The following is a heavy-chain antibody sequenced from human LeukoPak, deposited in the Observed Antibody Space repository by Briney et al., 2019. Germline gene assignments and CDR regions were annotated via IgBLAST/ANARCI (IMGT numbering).Heavy chain of an antibody. CDR2: ISNDGGGT. D-gene: IGHD3-22*01. CDR1: GFIFNNNG. CDR3: AKGSSGYFFDL. J-gene: IGHJ4*02. V-gene: IGHV3-23*01. Sequence: GGSLRLSCAASGFIFNNNGLVWVRQAPGKGLEWVSAISNDGGGTTYADFVKGRFSVSRDNSMNTLFLQMNSLRAEDTALYYCAKGSSGYFFDLWGQGTLVTVSS.